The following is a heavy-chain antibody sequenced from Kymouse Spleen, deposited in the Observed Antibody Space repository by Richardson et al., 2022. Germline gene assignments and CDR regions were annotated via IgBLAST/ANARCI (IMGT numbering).Heavy chain of an antibody. CDR1: GGSFSGYY. CDR2: INHSGST. CDR3: ARGLRIAVEGFDY. Sequence: QVQLQQWGAGLLKPSETLSLTCAVYGGSFSGYYWSWIRQPPGKGLEWIGEINHSGSTNYNPSLKSRVTISVDTSKNQFSLKLSSVTAADTAVYYCARGLRIAVEGFDYWGQGTLVTVSS. J-gene: IGHJ4*02. D-gene: IGHD6-19*01. V-gene: IGHV4-34*01.